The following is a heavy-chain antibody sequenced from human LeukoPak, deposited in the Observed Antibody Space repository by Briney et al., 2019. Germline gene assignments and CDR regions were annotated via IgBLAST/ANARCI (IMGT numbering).Heavy chain of an antibody. D-gene: IGHD5-12*01. Sequence: SQTLSLTCAVSGGSISSGGYSWSWIRQPPGKGLEWIGYIYHSGSTYYNPSLKSRVTISVGRSKNQFSLKLSSVTAADTAVYYCARGGGGGYDNFDYWGQGTLVTVSS. J-gene: IGHJ4*02. V-gene: IGHV4-30-2*01. CDR1: GGSISSGGYS. CDR3: ARGGGGGYDNFDY. CDR2: IYHSGST.